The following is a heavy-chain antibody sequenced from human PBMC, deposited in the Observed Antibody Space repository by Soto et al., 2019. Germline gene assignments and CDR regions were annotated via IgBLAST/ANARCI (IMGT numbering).Heavy chain of an antibody. CDR2: IYHSGST. CDR3: ARDASSNCVSYNWFDP. D-gene: IGHD4-4*01. J-gene: IGHJ5*02. CDR1: GYSISSGFC. V-gene: IGHV4-38-2*02. Sequence: SETLSLTCAVSGYSISSGFCRGWIRQPAGKGLEWMGSIYHSGSTYYNPALKSRVTISVDTSKNQFSLKLSSVTAADTAVYYCARDASSNCVSYNWFDPWGQGTRVTVSS.